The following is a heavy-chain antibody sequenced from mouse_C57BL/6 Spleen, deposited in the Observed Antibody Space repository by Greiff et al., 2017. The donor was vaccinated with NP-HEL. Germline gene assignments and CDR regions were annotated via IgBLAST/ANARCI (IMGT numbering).Heavy chain of an antibody. V-gene: IGHV14-3*01. D-gene: IGHD1-1*01. J-gene: IGHJ1*03. CDR1: GFNIKNTY. Sequence: EVQLQQSVAELVRPGASVKLSCTASGFNIKNTYMHWVKQRPEQGLEWIGRIDPANGNTKYAPKFQGKATITADTSSNTAYLQLSSRTSEDTAIYYCARSTTVVAKDWYFDVWGTGTTVTVSS. CDR3: ARSTTVVAKDWYFDV. CDR2: IDPANGNT.